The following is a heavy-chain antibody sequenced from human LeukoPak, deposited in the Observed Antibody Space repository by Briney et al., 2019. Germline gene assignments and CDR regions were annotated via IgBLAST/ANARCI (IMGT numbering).Heavy chain of an antibody. Sequence: SETLSLTCTVSGGSISSSSYYWGWIRQPPGKGLEWIGSIYYSGSTYYNPSLKSRVTISVDTSKNQFSLKLSSVTAADTAVYYCAREYQTTTIDYWGQGTLVTVSS. CDR3: AREYQTTTIDY. J-gene: IGHJ4*02. CDR1: GGSISSSSYY. V-gene: IGHV4-39*07. D-gene: IGHD2-2*01. CDR2: IYYSGST.